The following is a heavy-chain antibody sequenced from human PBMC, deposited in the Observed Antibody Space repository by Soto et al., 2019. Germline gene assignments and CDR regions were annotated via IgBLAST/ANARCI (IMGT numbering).Heavy chain of an antibody. CDR3: ANDRPRRTSGYFFEY. V-gene: IGHV3-23*01. D-gene: IGHD1-1*01. Sequence: EVQMLESGGKLVQPGGSLRLSCAASGFTFSTYAMAWVRQAPGKGLEWVSGVSASGLNTDYADPVKGRFYISRDNAKKTVSLHMNSLSAEDTDLYYCANDRPRRTSGYFFEYWGQGTPVTVSS. CDR1: GFTFSTYA. CDR2: VSASGLNT. J-gene: IGHJ4*02.